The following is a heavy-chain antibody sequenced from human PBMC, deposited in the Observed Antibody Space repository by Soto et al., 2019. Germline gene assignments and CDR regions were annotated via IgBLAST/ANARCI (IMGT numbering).Heavy chain of an antibody. V-gene: IGHV1-46*01. CDR1: GYPFTSQY. CDR2: INPRDGKT. CDR3: GRVGQVLAETFDS. J-gene: IGHJ4*02. D-gene: IGHD3-3*01. Sequence: GASVKVSCKASGYPFTSQYIHWVRHAPGQGFQWMGIINPRDGKTTYARNFQGTITMTRDTSTSTLYLELTSLTSDDTAVYYCGRVGQVLAETFDSWGQGTLVTVSS.